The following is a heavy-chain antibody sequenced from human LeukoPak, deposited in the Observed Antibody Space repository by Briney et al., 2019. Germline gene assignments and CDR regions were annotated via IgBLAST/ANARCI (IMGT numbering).Heavy chain of an antibody. J-gene: IGHJ4*02. CDR2: INPNSGGT. V-gene: IGHV1-2*04. CDR3: ARGGDDILTGYEMVDY. Sequence: ASVKVSCKASGYTFTSYGISWVRQAPGQGLEWMGWINPNSGGTNYAQKFQGWVTMTRDTSISTAYMELSRLRSDDTAVYYCARGGDDILTGYEMVDYWGQGTLVTVSS. CDR1: GYTFTSYG. D-gene: IGHD3-9*01.